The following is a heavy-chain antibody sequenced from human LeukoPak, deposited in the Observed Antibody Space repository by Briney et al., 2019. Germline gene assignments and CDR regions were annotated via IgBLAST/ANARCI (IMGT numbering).Heavy chain of an antibody. CDR3: ARDSDGSGTSYNEGYYFDY. J-gene: IGHJ4*02. Sequence: PGGSLRLSCAASGFTFSSYAMSWVRQAPGKGLEWVSAISGSGGSTYYADSVKGRFTISRDNSRNTLYLQMSSLRVEDTAVYYCARDSDGSGTSYNEGYYFDYWGQGTLVTVSS. CDR2: ISGSGGST. CDR1: GFTFSSYA. D-gene: IGHD3-10*01. V-gene: IGHV3-23*01.